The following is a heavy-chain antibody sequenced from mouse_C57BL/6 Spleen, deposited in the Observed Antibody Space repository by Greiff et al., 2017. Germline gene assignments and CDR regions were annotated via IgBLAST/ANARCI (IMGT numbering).Heavy chain of an antibody. Sequence: DVKLVESEGGLVQPGSSMKLSCTASGFTFSDYYMAWVRQVPEKGLEWVANINYDGSSTYYLDSLKSRFIISRDNAKNILYLQMSSLKSEDTATYYCARDRGIYYGNYVSAMDYWGQGTSVTVSS. D-gene: IGHD2-1*01. CDR3: ARDRGIYYGNYVSAMDY. CDR2: INYDGSST. CDR1: GFTFSDYY. V-gene: IGHV5-16*01. J-gene: IGHJ4*01.